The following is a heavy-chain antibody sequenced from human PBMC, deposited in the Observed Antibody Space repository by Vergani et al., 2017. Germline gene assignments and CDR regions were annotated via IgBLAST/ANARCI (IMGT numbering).Heavy chain of an antibody. Sequence: QVQLVQSGAEVKKPGSSVKVSCKASGYTFTSYGINWVRQAPGQGLEWMGWISAYNGKKNYAQKLQGRVTMTTNTSTSTAYMELRCRRSDDTAVYCCARDGVGATEYYYGMDVWGQGTTVTVSS. CDR3: ARDGVGATEYYYGMDV. CDR1: GYTFTSYG. D-gene: IGHD1-26*01. CDR2: ISAYNGKK. J-gene: IGHJ6*02. V-gene: IGHV1-18*01.